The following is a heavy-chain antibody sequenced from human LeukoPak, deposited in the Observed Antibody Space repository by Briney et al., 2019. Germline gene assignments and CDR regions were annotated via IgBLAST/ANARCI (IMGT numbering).Heavy chain of an antibody. CDR2: INHSGST. Sequence: SETLSLTCAVYGGSFSGYYWSWIRQPPGKGLEWIGEINHSGSTNHNPSLKSRVTISVDTSKNQFSLKLSSVTAADTAVYYCARVKYYPDYWGQGTLVTVSS. CDR1: GGSFSGYY. J-gene: IGHJ4*02. D-gene: IGHD3-10*01. V-gene: IGHV4-34*01. CDR3: ARVKYYPDY.